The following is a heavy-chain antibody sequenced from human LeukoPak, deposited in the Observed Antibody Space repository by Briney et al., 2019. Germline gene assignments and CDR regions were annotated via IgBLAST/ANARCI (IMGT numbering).Heavy chain of an antibody. Sequence: ASVKVSCKASGYTFTSYYTHWVRQAPGQGLEWMGIINPSGGSTSYAQKFQGRVTMTRDTSTSTVYMELSSLRSEDTAVYYCAGGIAAAGTPIQAFDIWGQGTMVTVSS. J-gene: IGHJ3*02. CDR3: AGGIAAAGTPIQAFDI. V-gene: IGHV1-46*01. D-gene: IGHD6-13*01. CDR1: GYTFTSYY. CDR2: INPSGGST.